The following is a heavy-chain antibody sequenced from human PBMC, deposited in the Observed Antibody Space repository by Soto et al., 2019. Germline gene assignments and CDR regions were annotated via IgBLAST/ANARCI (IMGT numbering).Heavy chain of an antibody. J-gene: IGHJ6*02. CDR1: GGSLSSSSYY. V-gene: IGHV4-39*01. CDR3: ARRFWSGYYWYYYYGMDV. Sequence: SETLSLTCTVSGGSLSSSSYYWGWIRQPPGKGLEWIGSIYYSGSTYYNPSLKSRVTISVDTSKNQFSLKLSSVTAADTAVYYCARRFWSGYYWYYYYGMDVWGQGTTVNVSS. CDR2: IYYSGST. D-gene: IGHD3-3*01.